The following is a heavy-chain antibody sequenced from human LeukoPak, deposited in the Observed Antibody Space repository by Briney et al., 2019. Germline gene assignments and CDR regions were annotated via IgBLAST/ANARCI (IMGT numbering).Heavy chain of an antibody. CDR2: ISSSSSYI. Sequence: GGSLRLSCAASGFTFSSYSMNWVRQAPGKGLEWVSSISSSSSYIYYADSVKGRFTISRDNAKNSLYLQMNSLRAEDTAVYYCARVVTAKHSDWLFDLWGRGTLVTVPS. J-gene: IGHJ2*01. CDR3: ARVVTAKHSDWLFDL. CDR1: GFTFSSYS. V-gene: IGHV3-21*01. D-gene: IGHD4-23*01.